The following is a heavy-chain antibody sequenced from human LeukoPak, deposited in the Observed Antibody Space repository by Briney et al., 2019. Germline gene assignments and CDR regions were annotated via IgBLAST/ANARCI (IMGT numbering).Heavy chain of an antibody. D-gene: IGHD3-22*01. CDR2: IYYSGST. V-gene: IGHV4-31*03. CDR1: GGSISSGGYY. CDR3: ARVTTGGYYNY. Sequence: SETLSLTCTVSGGSISSGGYYWSWIRQHPGKGLEWIGYIYYSGSTYYNPSLKSRVTISLDTSENHFSLKLSSVTAADTAVYYCARVTTGGYYNYWGQGTLVTVSS. J-gene: IGHJ4*02.